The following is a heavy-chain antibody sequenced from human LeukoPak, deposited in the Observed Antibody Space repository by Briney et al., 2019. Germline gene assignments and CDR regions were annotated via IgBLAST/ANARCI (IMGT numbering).Heavy chain of an antibody. V-gene: IGHV3-23*01. CDR1: GFTFSSYA. J-gene: IGHJ4*02. D-gene: IGHD3-22*01. CDR2: ISGSGGST. CDR3: ARSDHYDSNGYYGY. Sequence: GGSLRLSCAASGFTFSSYAMSWVRQAPGKGLEWVSAISGSGGSTYYADSEKGRFTISRDNSKNTLYLQMNSLRAEDTAVYYCARSDHYDSNGYYGYWGQGTLVTVSS.